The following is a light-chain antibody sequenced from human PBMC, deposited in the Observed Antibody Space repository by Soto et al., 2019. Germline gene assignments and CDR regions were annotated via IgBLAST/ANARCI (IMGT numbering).Light chain of an antibody. CDR3: QQFASTEIT. V-gene: IGKV3-20*01. J-gene: IGKJ5*01. Sequence: EMVLTQSPGTLSLSPGESATLSCRASQSASSNYLAWYQQKPGQAPRLLIYGVSTRATGIPDRFSGSGSGTDFTLTISRLEPEDFAVYYCQQFASTEITFGQGTRLEIK. CDR2: GVS. CDR1: QSASSNY.